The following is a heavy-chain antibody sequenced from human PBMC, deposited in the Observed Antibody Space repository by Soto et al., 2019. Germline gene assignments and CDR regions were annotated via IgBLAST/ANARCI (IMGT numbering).Heavy chain of an antibody. J-gene: IGHJ3*01. CDR2: INGDGSST. CDR3: ARAQLLPDDAFDA. Sequence: GGSLRLSCAASGFTFSNFWMHWVRQAPGKGPVWVSRINGDGSSTSHADSVKGRFTISRDNAENTPFLQMSGLRAEDTAVYYCARAQLLPDDAFDAWGRGTVVTVSS. CDR1: GFTFSNFW. V-gene: IGHV3-74*01. D-gene: IGHD2-2*01.